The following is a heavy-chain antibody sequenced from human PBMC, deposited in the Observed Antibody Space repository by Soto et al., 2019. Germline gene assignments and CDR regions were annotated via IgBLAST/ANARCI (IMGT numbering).Heavy chain of an antibody. CDR3: ARHTGGGYSINFDY. CDR1: SGSISSSNW. D-gene: IGHD5-18*01. J-gene: IGHJ4*02. CDR2: IYHSGST. V-gene: IGHV4-4*02. Sequence: SETLSLTCAVSSGSISSSNWWSWVRQPPGKGLEWIGEIYHSGSTNYNPSLKSRVTISVDKSKNQFSLKLSSVTAADTAVYYCARHTGGGYSINFDYWGQGTLVTVSS.